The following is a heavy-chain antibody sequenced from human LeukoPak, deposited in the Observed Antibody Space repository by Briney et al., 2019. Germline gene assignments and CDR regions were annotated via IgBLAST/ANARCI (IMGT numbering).Heavy chain of an antibody. Sequence: GECLKISCKGSGYSFTSYWIGWVRQMPGKGREWMGVIYPGDSDTKTSSSFQSQVPMSADKSLSTAYLQSSSLKTSDTAIYYCARPGLPSRPFGVVTRWGQGT. J-gene: IGHJ4*02. CDR1: GYSFTSYW. V-gene: IGHV5-51*01. CDR2: IYPGDSDT. CDR3: ARPGLPSRPFGVVTR. D-gene: IGHD3-3*01.